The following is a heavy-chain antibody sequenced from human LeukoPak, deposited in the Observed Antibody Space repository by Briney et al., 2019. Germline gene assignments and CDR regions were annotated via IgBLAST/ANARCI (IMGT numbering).Heavy chain of an antibody. CDR3: ARHAGAPWAGLELRGWFDP. Sequence: KPGESLKISCKGSGYSFINYWIGWVRQMPGKGLEWMGIIYPGDSDSRYSPSFQGQVTISADKSISTAYLQWSSLKASDTAMYYCARHAGAPWAGLELRGWFDPWGQGTLVTVSS. J-gene: IGHJ5*02. V-gene: IGHV5-51*01. D-gene: IGHD1-7*01. CDR1: GYSFINYW. CDR2: IYPGDSDS.